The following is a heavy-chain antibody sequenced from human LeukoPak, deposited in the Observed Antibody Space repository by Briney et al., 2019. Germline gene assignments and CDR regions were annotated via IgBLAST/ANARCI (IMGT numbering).Heavy chain of an antibody. Sequence: PSQTLSLTCTVSGGSISSGGYYWSWIRQHPGKGLEWIGYIFYSGTTYYNPSLKSRVTISVDTSKNQFSLKLSSVTAADTAVYYCARDPNFGRPTRDWHFDLWGRGTLVTVSS. V-gene: IGHV4-31*03. D-gene: IGHD4/OR15-4a*01. CDR2: IFYSGTT. CDR1: GGSISSGGYY. J-gene: IGHJ2*01. CDR3: ARDPNFGRPTRDWHFDL.